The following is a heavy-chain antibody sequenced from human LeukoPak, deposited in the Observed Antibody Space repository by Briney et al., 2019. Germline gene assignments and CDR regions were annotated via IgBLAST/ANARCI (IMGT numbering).Heavy chain of an antibody. CDR1: GFTFSNYW. V-gene: IGHV3-7*01. Sequence: GGSLRLSCAASGFTFSNYWMAWVRQAPGKGLEWVANIGQDGSERYYVDSVKGRLTISRDNAKNSLYLQMNSLRAEDTAVYHCARDIDLDSWGQGTLVAVSS. CDR2: IGQDGSER. J-gene: IGHJ4*02. CDR3: ARDIDLDS. D-gene: IGHD3-16*02.